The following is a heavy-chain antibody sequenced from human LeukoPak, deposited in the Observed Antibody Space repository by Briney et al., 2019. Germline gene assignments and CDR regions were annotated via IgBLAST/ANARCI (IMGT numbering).Heavy chain of an antibody. CDR1: GGSISSGSYY. Sequence: PSQTLSLTCTVSGGSISSGSYYWSWIRQPAGKGLEWIGRIYTSGSTNYNPSLKSRVTISVDTSKNQFSLKLSSVTAADTAVYYCARDNTYYYDSSGQGAFDIWGQGTMVTVSS. CDR2: IYTSGST. CDR3: ARDNTYYYDSSGQGAFDI. J-gene: IGHJ3*02. V-gene: IGHV4-61*02. D-gene: IGHD3-22*01.